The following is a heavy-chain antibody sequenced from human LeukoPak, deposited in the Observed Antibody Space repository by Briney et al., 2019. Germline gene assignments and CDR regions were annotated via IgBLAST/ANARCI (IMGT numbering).Heavy chain of an antibody. V-gene: IGHV3-11*01. Sequence: GGSLRLSCAASGFTFSDYYMSWIRQAPGKGLEWVSYISSSGSTIYYADSVKGRFTISRDNAKNSLYLQMNSLRAEDTAVYCCARWNCSSTSCSYNWFDPWGQGTLVTVSS. CDR2: ISSSGSTI. J-gene: IGHJ5*02. D-gene: IGHD2-2*01. CDR3: ARWNCSSTSCSYNWFDP. CDR1: GFTFSDYY.